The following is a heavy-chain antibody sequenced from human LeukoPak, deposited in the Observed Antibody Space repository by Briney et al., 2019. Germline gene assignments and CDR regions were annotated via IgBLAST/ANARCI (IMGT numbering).Heavy chain of an antibody. CDR1: GFTFSSYA. V-gene: IGHV3-23*01. CDR3: ARDDSSSPLPPYSPLWY. Sequence: GGSLRLSCAASGFTFSSYAMSWVRQAPGKGLEWVSAISGSGGSTYYADSVKGRFTISRDNAKNSLYLQMNSLRAEDTAVYYCARDDSSSPLPPYSPLWYWGQGTLVTVSS. J-gene: IGHJ4*02. D-gene: IGHD6-6*01. CDR2: ISGSGGST.